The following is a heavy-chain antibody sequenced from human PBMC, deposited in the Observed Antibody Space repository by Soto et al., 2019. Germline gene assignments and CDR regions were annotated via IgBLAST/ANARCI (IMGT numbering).Heavy chain of an antibody. J-gene: IGHJ5*02. CDR2: IYWDDDK. Sequence: SGPTLVNPTQTLALTCTFSGFSLSATGMGVGWIRQPPGKALEWLALIYWDDDKHYSPFLKSRLTITKDTSKNQVVLTMTNMDPVDTATYYCAQGGYYDILTNSTSKWFDPWGQGTLVTVSS. D-gene: IGHD3-9*01. CDR3: AQGGYYDILTNSTSKWFDP. V-gene: IGHV2-5*02. CDR1: GFSLSATGMG.